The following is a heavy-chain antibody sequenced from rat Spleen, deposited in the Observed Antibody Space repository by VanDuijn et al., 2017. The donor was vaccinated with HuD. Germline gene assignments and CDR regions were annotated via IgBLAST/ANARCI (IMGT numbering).Heavy chain of an antibody. CDR3: TSRGSNYRNWFAN. Sequence: EVQLVESGGGLVQPGRSLKLSCAASGFTFSNYGMHWIRQAPTKGLEWVTTISSDGGRNFYRDSVKGRFTISRDNAKNTLYFLIDSLRSEDTAIYYCTSRGSNYRNWFANWGQGTLVTVSS. J-gene: IGHJ3*01. D-gene: IGHD1-10*01. V-gene: IGHV5-19*01. CDR1: GFTFSNYG. CDR2: ISSDGGRN.